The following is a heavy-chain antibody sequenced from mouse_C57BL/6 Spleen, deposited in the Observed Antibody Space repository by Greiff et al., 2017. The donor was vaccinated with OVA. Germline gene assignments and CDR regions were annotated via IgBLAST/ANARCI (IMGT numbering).Heavy chain of an antibody. CDR1: GYTFTSYW. CDR3: ARYYYGSSYWYFDV. V-gene: IGHV1-53*01. CDR2: INPSNVGT. D-gene: IGHD1-1*01. Sequence: QVQLQQPGTELVKPGASVKLSCKASGYTFTSYWMHWVKQRPGQGLEWIGNINPSNVGTNYNEKFKSKATLTVDKSSSTAYMQLSSLTSEDSAVYYCARYYYGSSYWYFDVWGTGTTVTVSS. J-gene: IGHJ1*03.